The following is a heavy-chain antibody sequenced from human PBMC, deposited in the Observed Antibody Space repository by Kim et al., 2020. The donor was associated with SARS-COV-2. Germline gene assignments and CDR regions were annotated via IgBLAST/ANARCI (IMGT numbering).Heavy chain of an antibody. J-gene: IGHJ6*02. D-gene: IGHD6-13*01. V-gene: IGHV3-53*01. Sequence: GGSLRLSCAASGFAVSRNYMSWVRQAPGKGLEWVSVIYSGGSTYYADSVKGRFTISRDNSKNTLYLQMNSLRAEDTAVYYCARPGYSSIWNNNYYYYGMDVWGQGTTVTVSS. CDR2: IYSGGST. CDR3: ARPGYSSIWNNNYYYYGMDV. CDR1: GFAVSRNY.